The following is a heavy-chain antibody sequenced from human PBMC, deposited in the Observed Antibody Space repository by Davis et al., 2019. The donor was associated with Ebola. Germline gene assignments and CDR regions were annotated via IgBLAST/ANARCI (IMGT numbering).Heavy chain of an antibody. Sequence: GGSLRLSCAASGFTFSSYAMSWVRQPPGKGLEWVSVISGSGGSTYYADSVKGRFTISRDNAKNSLYLQMNSLRAEDTAVYYCARRDCYAPPRYWGQGTLVTVSS. J-gene: IGHJ4*02. CDR2: ISGSGGST. D-gene: IGHD5-24*01. CDR3: ARRDCYAPPRY. V-gene: IGHV3-23*01. CDR1: GFTFSSYA.